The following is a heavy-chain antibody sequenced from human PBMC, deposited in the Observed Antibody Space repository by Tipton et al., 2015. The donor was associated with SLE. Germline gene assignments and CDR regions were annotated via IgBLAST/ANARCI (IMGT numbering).Heavy chain of an antibody. D-gene: IGHD5-12*01. CDR3: ASLAPVVGTIVDAFDI. CDR1: GGSISSYS. V-gene: IGHV4-4*07. Sequence: TLSLTCTVSGGSISSYSWSWIRPPAGKGLEWIGHIYTSGSTNDNPSLKSRVTISVDTSKNQISLNLSSVTAADTAVYYCASLAPVVGTIVDAFDIWGQGTMVTVAS. J-gene: IGHJ3*02. CDR2: IYTSGST.